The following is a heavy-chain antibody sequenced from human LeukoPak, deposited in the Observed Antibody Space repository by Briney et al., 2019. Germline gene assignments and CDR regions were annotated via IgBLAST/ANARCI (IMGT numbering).Heavy chain of an antibody. J-gene: IGHJ4*02. CDR2: INSATNSI. V-gene: IGHV3-48*04. Sequence: GGSVRLACAASAFTFTSYNMEWVGQGQGKGLRWRLQINSATNSIDSADSVKGRYPISRDNAKSSLYLQMNSLRVEDTAVYYCATDNWKNKTDTDYWGQGTLVT. CDR3: ATDNWKNKTDTDY. D-gene: IGHD1-1*01. CDR1: AFTFTSYN.